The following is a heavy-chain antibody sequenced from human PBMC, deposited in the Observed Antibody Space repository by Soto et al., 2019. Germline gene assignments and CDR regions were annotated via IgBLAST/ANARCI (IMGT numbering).Heavy chain of an antibody. J-gene: IGHJ6*02. CDR2: TFTGGST. D-gene: IGHD1-26*01. Sequence: EVQLVETGGGLIQPGGSLRLSCLASGFSVTTNYIIWVRQPPGKGLEWVSTTFTGGSTHYADSVKGRFSISRDNSKNTVYLQMNNLRVEDTAVYYCAKKPPSSIQGWAFGMDVWGQETTVYVSS. CDR1: GFSVTTNY. V-gene: IGHV3-53*02. CDR3: AKKPPSSIQGWAFGMDV.